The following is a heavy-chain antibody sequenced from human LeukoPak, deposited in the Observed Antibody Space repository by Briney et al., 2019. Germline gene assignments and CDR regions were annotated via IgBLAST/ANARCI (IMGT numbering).Heavy chain of an antibody. CDR2: ISGSSRYT. Sequence: GGSLRLSCAASGFTLSDYYMSWIRQAPGKGLEWVSYISGSSRYTNYADSVKGRFTISRDDAKNSLYLQMNSLRAEHTAVYYCATGSAVAGNFDYWGQGTLVTVSS. V-gene: IGHV3-11*05. J-gene: IGHJ4*02. CDR1: GFTLSDYY. D-gene: IGHD6-19*01. CDR3: ATGSAVAGNFDY.